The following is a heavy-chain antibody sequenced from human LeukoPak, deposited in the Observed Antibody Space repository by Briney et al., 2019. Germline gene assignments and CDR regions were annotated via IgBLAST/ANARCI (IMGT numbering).Heavy chain of an antibody. CDR2: XXXNSGGT. Sequence: ASVKVSCKASGYTFTGYYMHWVRQAPGQGLGWXXXXXXNSGGTNYAQKFQGRVTMTRDTSISTAYMELSRLRSDDTAVYYCASSEGTVTREYYYYGMDVWGQGTTVTVSS. J-gene: IGHJ6*02. D-gene: IGHD4-17*01. CDR3: ASSEGTVTREYYYYGMDV. V-gene: IGHV1-2*02. CDR1: GYTFTGYY.